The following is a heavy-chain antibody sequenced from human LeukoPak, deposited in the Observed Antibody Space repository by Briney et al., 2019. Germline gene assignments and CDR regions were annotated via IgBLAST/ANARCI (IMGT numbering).Heavy chain of an antibody. J-gene: IGHJ5*02. CDR2: IYHSGST. Sequence: SETLSLTCAVSGGSVNNSNWWQWVRQPPGKGLEWIGEIYHSGSTNYNPSLKSRVTISVETSKNQFSLKLKSVTAADTAVYYCARGGHYGSANDFRFDPWGQGTLVTVSS. CDR3: ARGGHYGSANDFRFDP. D-gene: IGHD3-10*01. V-gene: IGHV4-4*02. CDR1: GGSVNNSNW.